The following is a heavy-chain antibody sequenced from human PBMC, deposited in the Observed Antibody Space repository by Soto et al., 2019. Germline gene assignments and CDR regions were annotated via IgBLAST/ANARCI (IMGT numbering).Heavy chain of an antibody. V-gene: IGHV3-30-3*01. CDR1: GFTFSNYA. CDR2: ISYDENNK. CDR3: ARPYYYDSSGYYEYFAY. D-gene: IGHD3-22*01. J-gene: IGHJ4*02. Sequence: QVQLVESGGGVVQPGRSLRLSCAASGFTFSNYAMHWVRQAPGKGLEWVAVISYDENNKDYADSVKGRFTISRDNSKNTLYLQMNSLRAEDTAVYYCARPYYYDSSGYYEYFAYWGQGTLVTVSS.